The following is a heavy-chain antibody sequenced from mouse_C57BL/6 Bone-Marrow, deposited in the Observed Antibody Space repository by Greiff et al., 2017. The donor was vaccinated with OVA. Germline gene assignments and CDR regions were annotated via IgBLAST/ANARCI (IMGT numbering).Heavy chain of an antibody. CDR3: ARENYYVSSYVCDY. D-gene: IGHD1-1*01. J-gene: IGHJ2*01. V-gene: IGHV1-55*01. Sequence: QVQLQQPGAELVKPGASVKMSCKASGYTFTSYWITWVQQRPGQGLEWIGDIYPGSGSTHYHEKLKSKATLSVDTSSSTAYMQISSLTSEDSAVYYWARENYYVSSYVCDYWGQGTTLTVSS. CDR2: IYPGSGST. CDR1: GYTFTSYW.